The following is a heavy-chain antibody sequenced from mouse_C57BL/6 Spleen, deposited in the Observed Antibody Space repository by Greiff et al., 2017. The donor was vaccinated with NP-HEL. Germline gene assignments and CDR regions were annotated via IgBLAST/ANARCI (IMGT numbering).Heavy chain of an antibody. Sequence: QVHVKQSGPGLVQPSQSLSITCTVSGFSLTSYGVHWVRQSPGKGLEWLGVIWSGGSTDYNAAFISRLSISKDNSKSQVFFKMNSLQADDTAIYYCARLYDYDAMDYWGQGTSVTVSS. CDR2: IWSGGST. V-gene: IGHV2-2*01. J-gene: IGHJ4*01. CDR3: ARLYDYDAMDY. CDR1: GFSLTSYG. D-gene: IGHD1-3*01.